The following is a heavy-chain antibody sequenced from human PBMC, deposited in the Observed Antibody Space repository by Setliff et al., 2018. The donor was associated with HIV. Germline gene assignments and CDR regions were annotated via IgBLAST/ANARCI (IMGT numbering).Heavy chain of an antibody. Sequence: PSETRSLTCAVYGASLSPYFWHWIRQSPGKGLEWIGEISHNGGFNYSPSLESRLTMSVDTPRNQVSLNLSAVTAADTAIYYCVRGANFYTPRKRIFDYWGQGMAVTVS. D-gene: IGHD3-3*01. V-gene: IGHV4-34*01. J-gene: IGHJ4*02. CDR1: GASLSPYF. CDR2: ISHNGGF. CDR3: VRGANFYTPRKRIFDY.